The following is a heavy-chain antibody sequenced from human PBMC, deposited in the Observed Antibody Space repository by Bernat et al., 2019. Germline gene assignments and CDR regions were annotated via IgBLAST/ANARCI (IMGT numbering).Heavy chain of an antibody. Sequence: QVQLQQWGAGLLKPSETLSLTCAVYGGSFSGYYWSWIRQPPGKGLEWIGEINHSGSTNYNPSLKSRVTISVDTSKNQFSLKLSSVTAADTAVYYCARATLIAVAGTGNWFDPWGQGTLVTVSS. D-gene: IGHD6-19*01. CDR2: INHSGST. CDR3: ARATLIAVAGTGNWFDP. CDR1: GGSFSGYY. V-gene: IGHV4-34*01. J-gene: IGHJ5*02.